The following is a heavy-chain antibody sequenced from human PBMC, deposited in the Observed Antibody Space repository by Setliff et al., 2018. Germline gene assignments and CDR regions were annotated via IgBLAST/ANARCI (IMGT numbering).Heavy chain of an antibody. CDR3: ARTSTVTRNPLFDY. V-gene: IGHV3-23*01. D-gene: IGHD4-17*01. J-gene: IGHJ4*02. Sequence: PGGSLRLSCVASGFTFSSYAMTWVRQAPGKGLEWVSSVYNGNDETKYADSVKGRFTISRDRSKNTVYLQMNSLRAEDTAVYYCARTSTVTRNPLFDYWGQGTLVTVSS. CDR1: GFTFSSYA. CDR2: VYNGNDET.